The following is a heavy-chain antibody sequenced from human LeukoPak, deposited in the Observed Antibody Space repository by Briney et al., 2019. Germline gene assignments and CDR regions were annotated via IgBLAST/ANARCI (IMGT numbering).Heavy chain of an antibody. CDR1: GASISNYY. Sequence: SETLSLTCTVSGASISNYYWSWIRQPAGKGLEWIGRIYPSGCTNYNPSLKSRVTMSVDTSKNQFSLKLRSLTAADTAVYYCVRRVNYGDYFDYWGQGTLVTVSS. V-gene: IGHV4-4*07. D-gene: IGHD4-17*01. J-gene: IGHJ4*02. CDR3: VRRVNYGDYFDY. CDR2: IYPSGCT.